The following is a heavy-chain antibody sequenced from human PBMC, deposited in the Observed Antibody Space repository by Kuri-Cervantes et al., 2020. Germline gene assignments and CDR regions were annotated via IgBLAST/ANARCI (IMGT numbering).Heavy chain of an antibody. CDR2: IYTSRST. CDR1: VGSISSYY. CDR3: ARDRGVVEPAARYYYYYGMDY. J-gene: IGHJ6*02. V-gene: IGHV4-4*07. Sequence: ESLKISCTVSVGSISSYYWRWIRQPVGKGLEWIGRIYTSRSTNYNPSLKSQVTMSVDTSNNQFSLKLSSVTAADTGVYYPARDRGVVEPAARYYYYYGMDYWGQGTTVTVSS. D-gene: IGHD2-2*01.